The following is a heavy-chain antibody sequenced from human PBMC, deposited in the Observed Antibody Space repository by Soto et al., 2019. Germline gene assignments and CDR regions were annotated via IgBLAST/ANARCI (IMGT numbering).Heavy chain of an antibody. CDR3: AATPLGDFWGGKEAAYYYMDV. V-gene: IGHV1-46*01. J-gene: IGHJ6*03. Sequence: ASVKVSCKASGYTFSSYYIHWVRQAPGQGLEWIGIINPNGGSTNYAQNFQGRLTVTRDTSTTTVYMELSSLRSDDTAMYYCAATPLGDFWGGKEAAYYYMDVWGKGTTVTVSS. CDR1: GYTFSSYY. D-gene: IGHD3-3*01. CDR2: INPNGGST.